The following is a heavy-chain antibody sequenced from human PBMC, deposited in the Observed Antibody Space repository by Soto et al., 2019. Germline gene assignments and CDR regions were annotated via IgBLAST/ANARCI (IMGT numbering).Heavy chain of an antibody. Sequence: SETLSLTCTVSGGSIRSYYWSWIRQSPGKGLEMIGYVYYSGSTIYNPSLKSRVTISVDTSNNQFSLKLSSVTAADTAVYYCASGMIGDAFDIWGQGTMVTVSS. D-gene: IGHD3-22*01. V-gene: IGHV4-59*12. J-gene: IGHJ3*02. CDR1: GGSIRSYY. CDR3: ASGMIGDAFDI. CDR2: VYYSGST.